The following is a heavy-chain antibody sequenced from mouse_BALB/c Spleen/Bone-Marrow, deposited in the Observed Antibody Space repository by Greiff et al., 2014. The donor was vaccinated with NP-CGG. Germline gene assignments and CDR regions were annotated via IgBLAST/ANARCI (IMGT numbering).Heavy chain of an antibody. J-gene: IGHJ4*01. CDR1: GYAFSSSW. D-gene: IGHD1-1*01. V-gene: IGHV1-82*01. CDR2: IYPGDGDT. CDR3: ARSAYYGSSYGAMDY. Sequence: VNLVESGPELVKPGASVKIPCTGSGYAFSSSWMNWVKQRPGQGLEWIGRIYPGDGDTNSNGRLKGKATLTADRSSNTAYMQLSSLTSVDSAVYFCARSAYYGSSYGAMDYWGQGTSVTVSS.